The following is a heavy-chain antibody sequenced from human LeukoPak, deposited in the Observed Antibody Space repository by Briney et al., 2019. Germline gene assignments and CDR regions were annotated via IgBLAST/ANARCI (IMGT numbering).Heavy chain of an antibody. CDR1: GGSFSGYY. Sequence: SETLSLTSAVYGGSFSGYYCSWIRQPPGKGLEWIGEITHSGSTNYNPSLKSRVTISVDTSKNQFSLKLSSVTAADTAVYYCARGDGTGAVTCGWCQGTLVTVSS. D-gene: IGHD2-21*01. V-gene: IGHV4-34*01. CDR2: ITHSGST. CDR3: ARGDGTGAVTCG. J-gene: IGHJ4*02.